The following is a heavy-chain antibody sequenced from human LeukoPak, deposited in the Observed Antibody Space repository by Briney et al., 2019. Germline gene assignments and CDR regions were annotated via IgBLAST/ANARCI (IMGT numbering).Heavy chain of an antibody. V-gene: IGHV3-66*02. CDR2: IYSGGST. CDR1: GFTVSSNY. Sequence: PGGSLRLSCAASGFTVSSNYMSWVRQAPGKGLEWVSVIYSGGSTYYADSVKGRFTISRDNSKNTLYLQMDSLRAEATAVYYCARAGSYRTFDYWGQGTLVTVSS. D-gene: IGHD1-26*01. CDR3: ARAGSYRTFDY. J-gene: IGHJ4*02.